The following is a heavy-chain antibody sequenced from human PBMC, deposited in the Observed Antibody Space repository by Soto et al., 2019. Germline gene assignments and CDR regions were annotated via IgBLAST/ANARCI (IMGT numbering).Heavy chain of an antibody. CDR3: ASWNHTGYCGDGSCYATYYYGMDV. V-gene: IGHV1-69*01. CDR1: GGTFSSYA. D-gene: IGHD2-15*01. J-gene: IGHJ6*02. CDR2: IITIFCAA. Sequence: QVQLVQSGAEVKKPGSSVKVSCTASGGTFSSYAISWVRQAPGHGLECMGGIITIFCAANYAQKFQCRVTIPAVESTSTADMELSRLRSEDTAVYYCASWNHTGYCGDGSCYATYYYGMDVWVQGTTVTVSS.